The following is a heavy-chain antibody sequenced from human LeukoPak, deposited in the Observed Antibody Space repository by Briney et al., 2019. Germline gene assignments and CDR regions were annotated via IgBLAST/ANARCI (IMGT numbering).Heavy chain of an antibody. CDR1: GFTFSSYA. V-gene: IGHV3-23*01. Sequence: GSLRLSCAASGFTFSSYAMSWVRQAPGKGLEWVSAISGSGGSTYYADSVKGRFTISRDNSKNTLYLQMNSLRAEDTAVYYCASAPSYYYDSSGYYYRPSYFDYWGQGTLVTVSS. J-gene: IGHJ4*02. CDR3: ASAPSYYYDSSGYYYRPSYFDY. D-gene: IGHD3-22*01. CDR2: ISGSGGST.